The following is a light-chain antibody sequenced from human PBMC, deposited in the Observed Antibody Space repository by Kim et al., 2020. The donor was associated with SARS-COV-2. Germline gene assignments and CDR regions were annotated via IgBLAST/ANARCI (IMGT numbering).Light chain of an antibody. CDR1: ESVNYNY. V-gene: IGKV3-20*01. J-gene: IGKJ5*01. CDR3: QQYSTSLT. CDR2: GAS. Sequence: LSPGEGATLSCRANESVNYNYLAWYQQKPGQAPRLLMFGASRRATGIPDRFTGSGSGTDFTLSISRLEPEDFAVYHCQQYSTSLTFGQGTRLEIK.